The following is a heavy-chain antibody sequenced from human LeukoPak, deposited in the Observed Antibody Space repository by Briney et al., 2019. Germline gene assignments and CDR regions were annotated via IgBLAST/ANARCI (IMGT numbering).Heavy chain of an antibody. CDR2: INHSGST. Sequence: SETLSLTCAVYGGSFSGYYWSWIRQPPGKGLEWIGEINHSGSTKYNPSLKSRVTISVDTSKNQFSLKLSSVTAADTAVYYCARAHMITSYYYYYYMDVWGKGTTVTVSS. D-gene: IGHD3-16*01. J-gene: IGHJ6*03. V-gene: IGHV4-34*01. CDR3: ARAHMITSYYYYYYMDV. CDR1: GGSFSGYY.